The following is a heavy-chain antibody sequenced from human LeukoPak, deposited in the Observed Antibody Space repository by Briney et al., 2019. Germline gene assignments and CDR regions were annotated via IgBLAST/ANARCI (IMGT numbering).Heavy chain of an antibody. CDR1: GFTFSSYW. CDR2: IKQDGSEK. V-gene: IGHV3-7*01. Sequence: GGSLRLSCAASGFTFSSYWMSWVRQAPGKGLEWVANIKQDGSEKYYVDSVKGRFTISRDNAKNSLYLQMNSLRAEDTAVYYCARNLGYCRTASCHHMDVWGKGTTVTVSS. D-gene: IGHD2-2*01. CDR3: ARNLGYCRTASCHHMDV. J-gene: IGHJ6*03.